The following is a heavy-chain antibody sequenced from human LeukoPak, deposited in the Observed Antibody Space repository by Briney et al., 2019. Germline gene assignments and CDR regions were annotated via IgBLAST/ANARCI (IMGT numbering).Heavy chain of an antibody. CDR3: AGESFDI. Sequence: GGSLRLSCAASGFTFSSYALDWVRQAPGKGLEWVAVISKDGNSQNYADSVKGRFTISRDNSKNTLYLQMNSLRPEDTAVYYCAGESFDILGQGTTVTVSS. CDR1: GFTFSSYA. J-gene: IGHJ3*02. CDR2: ISKDGNSQ. V-gene: IGHV3-30*04.